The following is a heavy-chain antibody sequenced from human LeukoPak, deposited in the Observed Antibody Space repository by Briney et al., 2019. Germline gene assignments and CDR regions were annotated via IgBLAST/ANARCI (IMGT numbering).Heavy chain of an antibody. CDR3: ATNSSSWYIDQ. Sequence: GGSLRLSCAPSGFTFSSCAMTWVRQAPGKGLQWVSDISGNGYSTYYADSLKGRFTISRDNSKNTLYLQMNSLRAEDTAVYYCATNSSSWYIDQWGQGTLVTVSS. D-gene: IGHD6-13*01. CDR1: GFTFSSCA. V-gene: IGHV3-23*01. J-gene: IGHJ4*02. CDR2: ISGNGYST.